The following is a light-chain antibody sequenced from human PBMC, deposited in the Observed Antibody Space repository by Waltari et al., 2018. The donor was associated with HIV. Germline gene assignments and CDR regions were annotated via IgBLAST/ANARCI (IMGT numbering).Light chain of an antibody. Sequence: EIVMTQSPATLSVSPGESAILSCRASQSVTTNLAWYQQKPGQAPRLLLYGASTRATGIPARFSGSGSGTGFTLTISSLQSEDFAMYYCQQYNNWPPEDTFGQGTKLEIK. J-gene: IGKJ2*01. CDR3: QQYNNWPPEDT. CDR2: GAS. V-gene: IGKV3-15*01. CDR1: QSVTTN.